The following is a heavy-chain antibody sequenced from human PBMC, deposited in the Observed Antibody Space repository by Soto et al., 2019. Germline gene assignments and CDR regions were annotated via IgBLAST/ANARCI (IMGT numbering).Heavy chain of an antibody. J-gene: IGHJ4*02. V-gene: IGHV1-2*02. CDR1: GYTFAANY. Sequence: QVQLVQSGSEVKKPGASVRVSCRTSGYTFAANYIHWVRQAPGKGLEWMGWINPKSDETKYSQKCQGLVALTNDTTSNIVHLDVANLRSEDTAVFYCARWTSRGCYDSWGQGTLISASS. CDR3: ARWTSRGCYDS. CDR2: INPKSDET. D-gene: IGHD3-16*01.